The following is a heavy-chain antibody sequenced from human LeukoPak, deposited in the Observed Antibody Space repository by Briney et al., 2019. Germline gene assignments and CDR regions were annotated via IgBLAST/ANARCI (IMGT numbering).Heavy chain of an antibody. Sequence: SETLSLTCTVSGDSISSGTYYWGWIRQHPGKGLVWIGYINYSGNTYYNPSLKSRVTISVDTSKNLFSLKLSSVTAADTAVYYCARYCSGVSCYAFDYWGQGTLATVSS. CDR1: GDSISSGTYY. CDR2: INYSGNT. D-gene: IGHD2-15*01. CDR3: ARYCSGVSCYAFDY. J-gene: IGHJ4*02. V-gene: IGHV4-31*03.